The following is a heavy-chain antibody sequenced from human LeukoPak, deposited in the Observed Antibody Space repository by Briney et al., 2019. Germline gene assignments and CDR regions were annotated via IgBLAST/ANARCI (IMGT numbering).Heavy chain of an antibody. CDR2: INHSGST. J-gene: IGHJ3*02. CDR1: GGSFSGYY. Sequence: SETLSLTCAVYGGSFSGYYWSWIRQPPGKGLEWIGEINHSGSTNYNPPLKSRVTISVDTSKNQFSLKLSSVTAADTAVYYCARSSSDDAFDIWGQGTMVTVSS. V-gene: IGHV4-34*01. CDR3: ARSSSDDAFDI. D-gene: IGHD3-10*01.